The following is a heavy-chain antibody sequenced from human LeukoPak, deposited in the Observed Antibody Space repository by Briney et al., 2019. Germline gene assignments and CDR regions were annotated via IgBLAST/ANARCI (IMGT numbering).Heavy chain of an antibody. V-gene: IGHV3-23*01. J-gene: IGHJ4*02. Sequence: GGSLRLSCAASGFTFSSIAMSWVRQAPDKGLEWVSTISGSGGGTYYADSVKGRFTISRDDSKNTLYLQMNSLRAEDTAVYYCAREARGGNYWGQGTLVTVSS. CDR2: ISGSGGGT. CDR3: AREARGGNY. CDR1: GFTFSSIA. D-gene: IGHD6-6*01.